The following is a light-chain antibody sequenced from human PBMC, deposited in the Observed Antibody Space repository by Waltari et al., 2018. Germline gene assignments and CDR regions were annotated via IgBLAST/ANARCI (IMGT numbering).Light chain of an antibody. V-gene: IGLV2-8*01. Sequence: QSALPQPPSASGSAGQSVTISCTGTKRAVGRYTYFSWYQQLPGEAPKLIIFDVNRRSSGIPDRFSGSKSGNTASLTVSGLQSEDEATYYCASYAGYNNLDVLFGGGTKLTVL. CDR3: ASYAGYNNLDVL. CDR1: KRAVGRYTY. CDR2: DVN. J-gene: IGLJ2*01.